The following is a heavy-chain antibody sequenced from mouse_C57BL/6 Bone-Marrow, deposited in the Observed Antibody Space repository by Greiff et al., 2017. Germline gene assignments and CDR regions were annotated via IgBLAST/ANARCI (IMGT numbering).Heavy chain of an antibody. CDR3: ARDYGSSRGWYFDV. CDR1: GYSITSGYY. Sequence: EVQLQQSGPGLVKPSQSLSLTCSVTGYSITSGYYWNWIRQFPGNKLEWMGYISYDGSNNYNPSLKNRISITRDTSKNQLFLKLNSVTTEDTATYDCARDYGSSRGWYFDVWGTGTTVTVSS. J-gene: IGHJ1*03. V-gene: IGHV3-6*01. CDR2: ISYDGSN. D-gene: IGHD1-1*01.